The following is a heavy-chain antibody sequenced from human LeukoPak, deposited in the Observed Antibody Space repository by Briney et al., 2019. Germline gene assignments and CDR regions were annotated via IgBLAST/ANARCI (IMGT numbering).Heavy chain of an antibody. V-gene: IGHV3-48*01. D-gene: IGHD5-24*01. CDR3: ARDDLTNGYNGNY. CDR1: GFTFRSYS. CDR2: ISSTSSSI. J-gene: IGHJ4*02. Sequence: GGSLRLSCAASGFTFRSYSMNWVRQAPGKGLEWVSYISSTSSSIYYADSVKGRFTISRDNAKNSLNLQMNSLRAEDTAVYYCARDDLTNGYNGNYWGQGTLVIVSS.